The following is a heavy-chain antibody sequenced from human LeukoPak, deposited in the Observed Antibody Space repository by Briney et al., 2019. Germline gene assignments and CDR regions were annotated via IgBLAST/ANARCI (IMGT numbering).Heavy chain of an antibody. CDR3: AKDIVGGGDDY. J-gene: IGHJ4*02. D-gene: IGHD2-21*02. V-gene: IGHV3-7*01. Sequence: GESLRLSCEASGFTFTKFWMSWVRQAPGKGVEWVANIQEDGKKENYVDSVRGRFTISRDNAKNSIYLQMNSLRVEDTAVYYCAKDIVGGGDDYWGQGTLVTVSS. CDR1: GFTFTKFW. CDR2: IQEDGKKE.